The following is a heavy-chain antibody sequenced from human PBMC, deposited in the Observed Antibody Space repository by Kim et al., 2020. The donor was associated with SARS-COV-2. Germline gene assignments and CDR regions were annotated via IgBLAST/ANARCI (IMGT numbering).Heavy chain of an antibody. D-gene: IGHD2-2*01. CDR3: ATSYAFSARGSPDY. Sequence: ASVKVSCKVSGYTLTELSMHWVPQAPGKGLEWMGGFDPEDGETIYAQKFQGRVTMTEDTSTDTAYMELSSLRSEDTAVYYCATSYAFSARGSPDYWGQGTLVTVSS. V-gene: IGHV1-24*01. CDR1: GYTLTELS. J-gene: IGHJ4*02. CDR2: FDPEDGET.